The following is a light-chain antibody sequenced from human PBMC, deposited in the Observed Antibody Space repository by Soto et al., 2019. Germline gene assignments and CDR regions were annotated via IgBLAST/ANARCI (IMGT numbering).Light chain of an antibody. CDR2: EGT. V-gene: IGLV2-23*01. CDR1: STDFENYNL. J-gene: IGLJ2*01. Sequence: QSVLTQPASVSGSPGQSITISCTRSSTDFENYNLVSWYQHCPDKPPKLIIYEGTKRPSEISDRFSGSESDTTASLIISGLQPEDEADYYCSSYAGSSARVVFGGGTKVTVL. CDR3: SSYAGSSARVV.